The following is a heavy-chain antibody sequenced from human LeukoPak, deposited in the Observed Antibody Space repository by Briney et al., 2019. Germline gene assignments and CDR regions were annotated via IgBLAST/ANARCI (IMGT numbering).Heavy chain of an antibody. CDR2: ISGSGGST. D-gene: IGHD6-13*01. CDR1: GFTFSSYA. V-gene: IGHV3-23*01. CDR3: AKDPIAAAGKSDY. Sequence: SGGSLRLSCAASGFTFSSYAMSWVRQAPGKGLEWVSAISGSGGSTYYADSVKGRFTTSRDNSKNTLYLQMHSLRAEDTAVYYCAKDPIAAAGKSDYWGQGTLVTVCS. J-gene: IGHJ4*02.